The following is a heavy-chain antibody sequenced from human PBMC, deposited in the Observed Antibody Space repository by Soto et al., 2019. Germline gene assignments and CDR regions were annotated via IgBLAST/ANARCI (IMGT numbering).Heavy chain of an antibody. V-gene: IGHV1-69*13. Sequence: SVKVSCKASGGTFSSYAISWVRQAPGQGLEWMGGIIPIFGTANYAQKFQGRVTITADESTSTAYMELRSLRSDDTAVYYCASRHYYDSSGYWAPFDYWGQGTLVTVSS. CDR1: GGTFSSYA. J-gene: IGHJ4*02. D-gene: IGHD3-22*01. CDR2: IIPIFGTA. CDR3: ASRHYYDSSGYWAPFDY.